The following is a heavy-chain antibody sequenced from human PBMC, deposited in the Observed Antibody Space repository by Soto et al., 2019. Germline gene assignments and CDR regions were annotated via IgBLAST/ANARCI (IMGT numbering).Heavy chain of an antibody. D-gene: IGHD4-17*01. CDR3: VATYGDYLDY. CDR1: GYKFTTYW. Sequence: GESLKISCKGSGYKFTTYWIGWVRQVPGKGLEWMAIIYPDDSDSRYSPSFQGQVTISADKSISTAYLQWSSLKASDTAIYYCVATYGDYLDYWGQGTLVTSPQ. V-gene: IGHV5-51*01. J-gene: IGHJ4*02. CDR2: IYPDDSDS.